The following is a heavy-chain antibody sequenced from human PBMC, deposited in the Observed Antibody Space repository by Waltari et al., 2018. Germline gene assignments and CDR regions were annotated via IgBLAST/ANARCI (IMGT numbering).Heavy chain of an antibody. CDR1: GFSFSPYA. D-gene: IGHD6-25*01. J-gene: IGHJ4*02. CDR3: ARDPSGLNPNSFLDY. CDR2: SSGSGARA. Sequence: EVQLVESGGGLVQPGGSLRLSCAASGFSFSPYAITWVRQAPGKGREGVSASSGSGARAYHADSVKGRFTISRDNSKNTLYLQMSSLRAEDTAVYYCARDPSGLNPNSFLDYWGQGTLVTVSS. V-gene: IGHV3-23*04.